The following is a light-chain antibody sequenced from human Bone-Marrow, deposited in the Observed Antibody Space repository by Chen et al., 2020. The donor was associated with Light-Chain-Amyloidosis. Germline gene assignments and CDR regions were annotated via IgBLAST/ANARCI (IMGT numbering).Light chain of an antibody. CDR2: AAS. Sequence: QLTQPPSSRAASVGDTVTITCRASQRIPTYLNWYQQKPGKAPKLLIYAASLLESGVPSRFSGSGSGTTFTLTISSLQPEDFASYYCQQSYIMPFTFGPGTKVDIE. V-gene: IGKV1-39*01. CDR1: QRIPTY. J-gene: IGKJ3*01. CDR3: QQSYIMPFT.